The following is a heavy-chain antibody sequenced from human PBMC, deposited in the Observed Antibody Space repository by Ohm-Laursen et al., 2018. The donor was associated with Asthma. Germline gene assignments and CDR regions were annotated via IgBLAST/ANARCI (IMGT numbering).Heavy chain of an antibody. CDR1: GYTFSRYS. CDR3: ARDVMEWYLPAFDF. D-gene: IGHD3-3*01. V-gene: IGHV3-30*03. CDR2: GGSYYDGGLK. J-gene: IGHJ4*02. Sequence: SLRLSCAASGYTFSRYSIHWVRQAPGKGLEWVAVGGSYYDGGLKYYADSVNGRFTVSRDNSKNTLYLQMNSLRAEDTAVYYCARDVMEWYLPAFDFWGQGTLVTVSS.